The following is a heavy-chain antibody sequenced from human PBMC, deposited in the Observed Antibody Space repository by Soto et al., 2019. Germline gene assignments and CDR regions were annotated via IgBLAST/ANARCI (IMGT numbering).Heavy chain of an antibody. J-gene: IGHJ5*01. CDR2: ISHSGSTI. Sequence: EVQLVASGGGLIQPGGSLRLSCAASEFTFSAYSMNWVRQAPGRGLEWVSYISHSGSTIYFADSVKGRFTISRDNAKNSLYLRMHSLPDEDTAVYYCVRGTDYHESGNEYGVPTVSPIWFDSWGQGTLVTVSA. V-gene: IGHV3-48*02. D-gene: IGHD3-10*01. CDR3: VRGTDYHESGNEYGVPTVSPIWFDS. CDR1: EFTFSAYS.